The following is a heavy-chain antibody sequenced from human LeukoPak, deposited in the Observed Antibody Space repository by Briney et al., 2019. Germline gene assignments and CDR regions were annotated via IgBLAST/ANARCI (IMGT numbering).Heavy chain of an antibody. CDR1: GLTLSNYW. CDR2: INQDGSEK. J-gene: IGHJ4*02. Sequence: GGSLSLSCAASGLTLSNYWMTWVRQAPGKGLEWVANINQDGSEKNYVDSVKGRFTISRDNAKNSLYLEMNSLRAEDMGVYYCARDSRGYPYWGQGILVTVSS. D-gene: IGHD3-22*01. V-gene: IGHV3-7*05. CDR3: ARDSRGYPY.